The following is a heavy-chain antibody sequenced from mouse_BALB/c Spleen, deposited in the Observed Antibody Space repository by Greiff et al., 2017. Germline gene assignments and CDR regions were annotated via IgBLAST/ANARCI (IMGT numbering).Heavy chain of an antibody. Sequence: DVMLVESGGDLVKPGGSLKLSCAASGFTFSSYGMSWVRQTPDKRLEWVATISSGGSYTYYPDSVKGRFTISRDNAKNTLYLQMSSLKSEDTAMYYCARRYYGSSETMDYWGQGTSVTVSS. V-gene: IGHV5-6*02. D-gene: IGHD1-1*01. CDR1: GFTFSSYG. CDR3: ARRYYGSSETMDY. J-gene: IGHJ4*01. CDR2: ISSGGSYT.